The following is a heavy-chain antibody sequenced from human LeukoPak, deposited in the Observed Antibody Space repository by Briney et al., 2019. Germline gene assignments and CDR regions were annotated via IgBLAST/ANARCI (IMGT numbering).Heavy chain of an antibody. D-gene: IGHD5-18*01. CDR3: ARGMGYSYGYSFDS. CDR1: GGSISSGGYS. V-gene: IGHV4-30-4*07. J-gene: IGHJ4*02. CDR2: IYYSGST. Sequence: SETLSLTCAVSGGSISSGGYSWSWIRQPPGKGLEWIGYIYYSGSTYYNSSLKSRVTMSIDTSKNQFSLNLTSVTAADTAIYYCARGMGYSYGYSFDSWGQGTLVTVSS.